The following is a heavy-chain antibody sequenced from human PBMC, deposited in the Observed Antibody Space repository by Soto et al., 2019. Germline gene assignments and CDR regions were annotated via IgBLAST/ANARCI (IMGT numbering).Heavy chain of an antibody. Sequence: QVQLVQSGAEVKKPGSSVKVSCKASGGTFSSYTISWVRQAPGQGLEWMGRIIPILGIANYAQKFQGRVTITADKSTSTDYMELSSLRSEDTAVYYCARVGTGDRLGYGMDVWGQGTTVTVSS. J-gene: IGHJ6*02. CDR3: ARVGTGDRLGYGMDV. V-gene: IGHV1-69*02. CDR2: IIPILGIA. D-gene: IGHD2-21*02. CDR1: GGTFSSYT.